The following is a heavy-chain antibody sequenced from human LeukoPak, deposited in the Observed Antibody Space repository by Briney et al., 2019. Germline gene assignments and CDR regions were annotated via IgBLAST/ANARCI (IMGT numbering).Heavy chain of an antibody. Sequence: ASVTVSCKASGYTFTSYDINWVRQATGHGLEWMGWMNPNSGNTGYAQKFQGRVTMTRNTSISTAYMELSSLRTEAPAVNYCARGAFRYCSGGSCYSDYWGQGTLVTVSS. V-gene: IGHV1-8*01. D-gene: IGHD2-15*01. CDR3: ARGAFRYCSGGSCYSDY. J-gene: IGHJ4*02. CDR1: GYTFTSYD. CDR2: MNPNSGNT.